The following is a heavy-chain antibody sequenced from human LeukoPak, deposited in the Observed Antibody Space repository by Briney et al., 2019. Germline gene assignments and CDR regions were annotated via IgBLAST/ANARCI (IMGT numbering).Heavy chain of an antibody. J-gene: IGHJ4*02. CDR2: ISDTAGDT. D-gene: IGHD6-6*01. CDR3: AKRIQYSSSSAYFDY. Sequence: GGSLRLSCAASGFTLSGYAMSWARHAPGKGLEWVSAISDTAGDTYYADSVKGRFTISRDNSRSTLYLQMNSLRAEDTAIYYCAKRIQYSSSSAYFDYWGQGTLVTVSS. V-gene: IGHV3-23*01. CDR1: GFTLSGYA.